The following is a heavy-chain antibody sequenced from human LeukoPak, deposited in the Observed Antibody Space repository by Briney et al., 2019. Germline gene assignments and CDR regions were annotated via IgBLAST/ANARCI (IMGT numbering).Heavy chain of an antibody. Sequence: GASVKVSCKASGYTFTSYGISWVRQAPGQGLEWMGWISAYNGNTNYAQKLQGRVTMTRDTSTSTVYMELSSLRSEDTAVYYCARDEGYSGYENYYFDYWGQGTLVTVSS. J-gene: IGHJ4*02. V-gene: IGHV1-18*01. CDR2: ISAYNGNT. D-gene: IGHD5-12*01. CDR3: ARDEGYSGYENYYFDY. CDR1: GYTFTSYG.